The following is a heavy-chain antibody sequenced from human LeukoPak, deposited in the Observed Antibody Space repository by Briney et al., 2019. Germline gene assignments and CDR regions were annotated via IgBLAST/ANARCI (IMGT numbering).Heavy chain of an antibody. CDR1: GGSFSGYY. J-gene: IGHJ4*02. V-gene: IGHV4-34*01. D-gene: IGHD6-13*01. CDR3: ARVPRSSWYMGVDY. Sequence: SETLSPTCAVYGGSFSGYYWSWIRQPPGKGLEWIGEINHSGSTNYNPSLKSRVTISVDTSKNQFSLKLSSVTAADTAVYYCARVPRSSWYMGVDYWGQGTLVTVSS. CDR2: INHSGST.